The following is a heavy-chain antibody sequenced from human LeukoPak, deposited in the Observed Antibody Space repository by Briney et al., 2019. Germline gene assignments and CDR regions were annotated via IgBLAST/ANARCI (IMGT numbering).Heavy chain of an antibody. D-gene: IGHD2-15*01. Sequence: GESLKISCKGSGYSFTSYWIGWVRQMPGKGLEWMRIIYPGDSDTRYSPSFQGQVTISADKSISTAYLQWSSLKASDTAMYCCASPAPDCSGGSCYFDYWGQGTLVTVSS. V-gene: IGHV5-51*01. CDR3: ASPAPDCSGGSCYFDY. J-gene: IGHJ4*02. CDR2: IYPGDSDT. CDR1: GYSFTSYW.